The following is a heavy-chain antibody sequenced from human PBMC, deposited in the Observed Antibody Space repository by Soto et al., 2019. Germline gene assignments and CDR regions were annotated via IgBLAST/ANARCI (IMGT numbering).Heavy chain of an antibody. CDR2: ISSSSSYI. CDR3: ARPMYSSSWYWFDP. Sequence: GGSLRLSCAASGFTFSSYSMNWVRQAPGKGLEWVSSISSSSSYIYYADSVKGRFTISSDNAKNSLYLQMNSLRAEDTAVYYCARPMYSSSWYWFDPWGQGTLVTVSS. J-gene: IGHJ5*02. D-gene: IGHD6-13*01. V-gene: IGHV3-21*01. CDR1: GFTFSSYS.